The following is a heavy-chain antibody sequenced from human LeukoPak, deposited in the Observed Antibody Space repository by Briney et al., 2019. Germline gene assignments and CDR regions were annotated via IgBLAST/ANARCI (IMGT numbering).Heavy chain of an antibody. J-gene: IGHJ4*02. Sequence: GESLKISCKGSGYSFTSYWIGWVRQMPGKGLEWRGIIYPGDSDIRYSPSFQGQVTISADKSISTAYLQWSSLKASDTAMYYCARLEVEMATVYFDYGGQGILVTVSS. CDR3: ARLEVEMATVYFDY. V-gene: IGHV5-51*01. CDR2: IYPGDSDI. CDR1: GYSFTSYW. D-gene: IGHD5-24*01.